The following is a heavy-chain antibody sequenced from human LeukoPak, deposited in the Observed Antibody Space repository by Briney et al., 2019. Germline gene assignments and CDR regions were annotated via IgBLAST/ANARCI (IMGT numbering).Heavy chain of an antibody. CDR1: GGSFSGYY. CDR3: ARGNRDDIVVVPAAIPFYY. D-gene: IGHD2-2*01. J-gene: IGHJ4*02. Sequence: PSETLSLTCAVYGGSFSGYYWSWIRQPPGKGLEWIGEINHSGSTNYNPSLKSRVTISVDASKNQFSLKLSSVTAADMAVYYCARGNRDDIVVVPAAIPFYYWGQGTLVTVSS. CDR2: INHSGST. V-gene: IGHV4-34*01.